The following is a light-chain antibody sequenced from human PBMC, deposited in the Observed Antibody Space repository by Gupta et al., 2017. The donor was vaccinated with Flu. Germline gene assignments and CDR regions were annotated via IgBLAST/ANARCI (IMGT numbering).Light chain of an antibody. J-gene: IGKJ4*01. CDR2: AAH. CDR1: RDISNW. Sequence: GDDVTITCRASRDISNWLAWYQQKPGKTPKLLIFAAHTLQSGVPSRFSGSGSGTDFTLTINGLQTEDFETYFCQQADGFPITFGGGTKVEIK. V-gene: IGKV1D-12*01. CDR3: QQADGFPIT.